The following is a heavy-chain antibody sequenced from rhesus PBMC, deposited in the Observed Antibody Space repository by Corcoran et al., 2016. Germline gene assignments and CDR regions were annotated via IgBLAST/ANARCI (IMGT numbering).Heavy chain of an antibody. J-gene: IGHJ4*01. D-gene: IGHD6-13*01. CDR2: IYGSSGST. CDR3: ARDRPGIAAGLDY. V-gene: IGHV4-76*01. CDR1: GYYISRGYD. Sequence: QVQLQESGPGVVKPSETLSPTCAVPGYYISRGYDWSWIRQPPGKGLEWIGYIYGSSGSTNYNPSLKNRVTISKDTSKNQFSLKLSSVTAADTAVYYCARDRPGIAAGLDYWGQGVLVTVSS.